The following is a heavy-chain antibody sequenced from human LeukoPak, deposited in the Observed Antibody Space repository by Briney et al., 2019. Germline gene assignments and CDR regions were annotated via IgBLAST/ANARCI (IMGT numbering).Heavy chain of an antibody. D-gene: IGHD3-22*01. CDR1: GGSISSYY. CDR2: IYTSGST. CDR3: ARGALYYYDSSGYPTQGHFDY. V-gene: IGHV4-4*07. Sequence: SETLSLTCTVSGGSISSYYWSWIRQPAGKGLEWIGRIYTSGSTYYNPSLKSRVTISVDTSKNQFSLKLSSVTAADTAVYYCARGALYYYDSSGYPTQGHFDYWGQGTLVTVSS. J-gene: IGHJ4*02.